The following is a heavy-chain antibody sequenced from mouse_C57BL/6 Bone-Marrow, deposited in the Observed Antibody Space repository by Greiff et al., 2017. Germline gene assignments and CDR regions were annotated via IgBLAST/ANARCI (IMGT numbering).Heavy chain of an antibody. Sequence: VQLQQSGAELARPGASVKLFCKASGYTFTSYGISWVKQRTGQGLEWIGEIYPRSGNTYYNEKFKGNATLTADKSSSTVYMALRSLTSEDYAVYFCARLYYYGRDWYFDVWGTGTTVTVSS. D-gene: IGHD1-1*01. CDR3: ARLYYYGRDWYFDV. CDR2: IYPRSGNT. J-gene: IGHJ1*03. V-gene: IGHV1-81*01. CDR1: GYTFTSYG.